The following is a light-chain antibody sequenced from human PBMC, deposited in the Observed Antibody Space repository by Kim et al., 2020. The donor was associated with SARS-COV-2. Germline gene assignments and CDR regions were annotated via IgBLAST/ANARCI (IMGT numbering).Light chain of an antibody. V-gene: IGKV1-27*01. CDR2: AAS. CDR3: QKYNNAPFT. CDR1: QDTSNY. J-gene: IGKJ3*01. Sequence: DVQMTQSPSSLSASVGDRVTITCRASQDTSNYLAWYQQKPGKVPKLLIYAASTLHSGVPSHFSGSGSGTDFTLTISGLQPEDVGTYYCQKYNNAPFTFGPGTKVDIK.